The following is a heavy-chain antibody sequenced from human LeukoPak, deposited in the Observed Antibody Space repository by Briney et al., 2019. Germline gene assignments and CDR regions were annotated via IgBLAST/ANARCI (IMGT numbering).Heavy chain of an antibody. Sequence: GASLKISCMGSGSRFTSYWIDWVRQMPGKGLEWMGRIDPSDSYTNYSPSFQGHVTISADNSISTAYLQWSGLKASDTAMYYCARRATSVRGIPLFDYWGQGTPVTVSS. J-gene: IGHJ4*02. V-gene: IGHV5-10-1*01. CDR3: ARRATSVRGIPLFDY. CDR2: IDPSDSYT. D-gene: IGHD3-10*01. CDR1: GSRFTSYW.